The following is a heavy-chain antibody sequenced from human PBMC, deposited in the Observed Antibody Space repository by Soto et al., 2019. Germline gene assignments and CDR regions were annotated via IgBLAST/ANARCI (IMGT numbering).Heavy chain of an antibody. Sequence: QVQVVESWGGVVQPGRSLRLSCAASGFTVRTYAMHWVRQAPGKGLEWVAVISHDGSNTDYGDSVKGGFTISRDNSKSTLSLQMNSLRPEDTDVYYCAKDAGSTEYFFASWGQGTLVSVSS. CDR2: ISHDGSNT. V-gene: IGHV3-30*18. J-gene: IGHJ4*02. CDR1: GFTVRTYA. CDR3: AKDAGSTEYFFAS.